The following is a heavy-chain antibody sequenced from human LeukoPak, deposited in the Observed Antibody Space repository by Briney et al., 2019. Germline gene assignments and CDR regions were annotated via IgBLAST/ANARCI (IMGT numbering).Heavy chain of an antibody. CDR2: ISSSSSTI. D-gene: IGHD2-21*02. V-gene: IGHV3-48*02. CDR3: ASRALAYCGGDCQWYYFDY. CDR1: GITFTSYG. Sequence: GGSLGLSCAASGITFTSYGMAWVRQAPGKGLEWVSYISSSSSTIYYADSVKGRFTISRDNAKNSLYLQMNSLRDEDTAVYYCASRALAYCGGDCQWYYFDYWGQGSLVTVSS. J-gene: IGHJ4*02.